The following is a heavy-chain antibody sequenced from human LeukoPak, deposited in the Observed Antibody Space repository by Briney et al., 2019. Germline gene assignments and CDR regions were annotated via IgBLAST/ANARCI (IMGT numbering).Heavy chain of an antibody. CDR1: GFTFSSYG. J-gene: IGHJ4*02. Sequence: GGSLRLSCAASGFTFSSYGMHWVRQAPGKGLEWVAVTSYDGSYIYYADSVKGRFTISRDNSKNTLYLQMNSLRAEDTAVYYCAKTMVRGVIIPLSDYWGQGTLVTVSS. V-gene: IGHV3-33*05. CDR2: TSYDGSYI. CDR3: AKTMVRGVIIPLSDY. D-gene: IGHD3-10*01.